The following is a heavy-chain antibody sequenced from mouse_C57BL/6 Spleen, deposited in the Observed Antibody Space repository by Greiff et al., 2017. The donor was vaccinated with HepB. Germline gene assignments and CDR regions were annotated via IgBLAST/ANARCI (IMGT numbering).Heavy chain of an antibody. V-gene: IGHV1-82*01. J-gene: IGHJ4*01. CDR2: IYPGDGDT. Sequence: VKLQESGPELVKPGASVKISCKASGYAFSSSWMNWVKQRPGKGLEWIGRIYPGDGDTNYNGKFKGKATLTADKSSSTAYMQLSSLTTEDAAVYVWARAFITTVGGAMDYWGQGTSVTVSS. CDR1: GYAFSSSW. CDR3: ARAFITTVGGAMDY. D-gene: IGHD1-1*01.